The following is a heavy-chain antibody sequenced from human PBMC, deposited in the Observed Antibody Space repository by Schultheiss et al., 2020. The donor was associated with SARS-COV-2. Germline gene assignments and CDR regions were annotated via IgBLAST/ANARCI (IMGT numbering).Heavy chain of an antibody. Sequence: GESLKISCQGSGYRFTSYWIGWVRQMPGKGLEWMGIIYPGDSDTRYSPSFQGQVTISADKSISTAYLQWSSLEASDTAMYYCARPTWGYSTGFYPIHFDFWGQGTLVTVSS. D-gene: IGHD3-22*01. CDR1: GYRFTSYW. CDR2: IYPGDSDT. J-gene: IGHJ4*02. V-gene: IGHV5-51*01. CDR3: ARPTWGYSTGFYPIHFDF.